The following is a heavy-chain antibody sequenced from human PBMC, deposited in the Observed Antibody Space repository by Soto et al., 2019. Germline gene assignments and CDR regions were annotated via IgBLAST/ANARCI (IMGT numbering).Heavy chain of an antibody. CDR1: GNTFTSYA. CDR3: AKGGSSGGLDS. J-gene: IGHJ4*02. Sequence: QVQLVHSGAEAKQPGAAVQVSCKASGNTFTSYAIHWVRQAPGQRLEWMGRIDAGNGNTKYSQKFQDRVTITRDTSAGTAYMERGRRGSKDTALYYCAKGGSSGGLDSWGRETLVTVSS. V-gene: IGHV1-3*01. D-gene: IGHD6-19*01. CDR2: IDAGNGNT.